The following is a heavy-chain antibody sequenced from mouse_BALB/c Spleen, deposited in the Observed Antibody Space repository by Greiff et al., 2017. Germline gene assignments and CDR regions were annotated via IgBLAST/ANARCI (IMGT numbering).Heavy chain of an antibody. CDR3: AIQYYGSSFGYFDV. V-gene: IGHV1-87*01. Sequence: QVQLKQSGAELARPGASVKLSCKASGYTFTSYWMQWVKQRPGQGLEWIGAIYPGDSDTRYTQKFKGKATLTADKSSSTAYMQLSSLASEDSAVYYCAIQYYGSSFGYFDVWGAGTTVTVSS. J-gene: IGHJ1*01. CDR2: IYPGDSDT. CDR1: GYTFTSYW. D-gene: IGHD1-1*01.